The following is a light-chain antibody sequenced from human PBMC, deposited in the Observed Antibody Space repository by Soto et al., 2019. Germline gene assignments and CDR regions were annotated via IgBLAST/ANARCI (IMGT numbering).Light chain of an antibody. Sequence: QSVLTQPASVSGSPGQSITISCTGTSNDVGAYKYVSWYQQHPGTAPKLIIYEVIYRASGVPDRFSGSKSGTSASLAITGLQAEDEADYYCQSYDTSLRDYVFGTGTKLTVL. CDR2: EVI. J-gene: IGLJ1*01. CDR1: SNDVGAYKY. V-gene: IGLV2-14*01. CDR3: QSYDTSLRDYV.